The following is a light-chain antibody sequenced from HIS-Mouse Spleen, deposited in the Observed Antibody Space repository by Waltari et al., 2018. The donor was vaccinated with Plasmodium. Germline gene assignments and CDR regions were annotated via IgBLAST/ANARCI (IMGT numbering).Light chain of an antibody. CDR1: ALPKKY. CDR3: QAWDSSTVV. Sequence: SYELTQPPSVSVSPGQTARNTCSGDALPKKYAYWYQQKSGQAPVLVIYQDSKRPSGIPERFSGFNSGNTATLTISGTQAMDEADYYCQAWDSSTVVFGGGTKLTVL. V-gene: IGLV3-1*01. J-gene: IGLJ2*01. CDR2: QDS.